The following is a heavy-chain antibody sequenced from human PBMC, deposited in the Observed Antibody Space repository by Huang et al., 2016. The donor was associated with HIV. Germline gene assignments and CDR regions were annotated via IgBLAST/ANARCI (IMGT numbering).Heavy chain of an antibody. CDR1: GVTVSTNY. J-gene: IGHJ4*02. CDR2: SYSGGTT. CDR3: AKEGDTGAALGY. D-gene: IGHD2-8*02. Sequence: EVQLVESGGGLIQPGGSLRLSCSASGVTVSTNYMTWVRQAPVKGMGWVSLSYSGGTTYDADSVKGRFTISRDDSENTLYLHMTSLRAGDTAVYYCAKEGDTGAALGYWGQGTLVTVS. V-gene: IGHV3-53*01.